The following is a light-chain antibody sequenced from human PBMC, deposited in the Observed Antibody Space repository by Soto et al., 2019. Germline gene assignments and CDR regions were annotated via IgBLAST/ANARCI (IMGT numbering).Light chain of an antibody. CDR1: QSVSSSY. V-gene: IGKV3-20*01. CDR3: QHYRTS. Sequence: EIVLTQSPGTLSLSPGERATLSCRASQSVSSSYLAWYQQKPGQAPRQLIYGASSRATGIPDRFSGSGSGIDFPLTITRLEPEDFAVYYCQHYRTSFGGGTRVEIK. CDR2: GAS. J-gene: IGKJ4*01.